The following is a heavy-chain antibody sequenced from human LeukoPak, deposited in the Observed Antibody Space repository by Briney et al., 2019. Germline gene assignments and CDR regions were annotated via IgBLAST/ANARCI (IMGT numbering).Heavy chain of an antibody. D-gene: IGHD2-15*01. CDR1: GYTFTSYD. V-gene: IGHV1-8*01. Sequence: ASVKVSCKASGYTFTSYDINRVRQAAGQGLELVGWMNPNNGNTGYAQKFQGRVTMTRNTSISTAYMELSSLGSEDTAVYYCARGGFCSAGGCYLCHWGQGTLVTVSS. CDR3: ARGGFCSAGGCYLCH. J-gene: IGHJ4*02. CDR2: MNPNNGNT.